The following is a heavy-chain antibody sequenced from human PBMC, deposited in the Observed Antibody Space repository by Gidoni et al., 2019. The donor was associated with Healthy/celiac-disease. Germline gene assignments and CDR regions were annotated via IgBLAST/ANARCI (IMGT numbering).Heavy chain of an antibody. CDR1: GYTFTGYY. Sequence: QVQLVQSGAEVKKPGAYVKVSCKAAGYTFTGYYMHWVRQAPGQGLEWMGWINPNSGGTNYAQKFQGRVTMTRDTSISTAYMELSRLRSDDTAVYYCARGVVVVPAARCSHLDVWGQGTTVTVSS. V-gene: IGHV1-2*02. CDR2: INPNSGGT. CDR3: ARGVVVVPAARCSHLDV. J-gene: IGHJ6*02. D-gene: IGHD2-2*01.